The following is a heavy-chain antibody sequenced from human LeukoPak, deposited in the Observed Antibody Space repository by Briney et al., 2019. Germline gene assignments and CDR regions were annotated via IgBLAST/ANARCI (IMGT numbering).Heavy chain of an antibody. Sequence: GGSLRLSCAASGFTFSSYGMNWVRQAPGKGLEWVSGISGSGGTTYYANSVKGRFTISRDNSKNSLSLQVSSLRAEDTAVYYCAKTNGYYSDWGQGTLVTVSS. CDR3: AKTNGYYSD. CDR2: ISGSGGTT. D-gene: IGHD3-22*01. V-gene: IGHV3-23*01. J-gene: IGHJ4*02. CDR1: GFTFSSYG.